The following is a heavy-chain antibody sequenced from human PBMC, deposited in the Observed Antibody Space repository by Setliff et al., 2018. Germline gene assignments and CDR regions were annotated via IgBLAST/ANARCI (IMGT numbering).Heavy chain of an antibody. CDR1: GGSISGSHYS. CDR2: TYYNGTA. D-gene: IGHD2-15*01. CDR3: ARGLRGGAAGPLQYYYYMDV. Sequence: SETLSLTCSVSGGSISGSHYSWVWMRQPPGKRLEWIGSTYYNGTAYYNPSLQSRVAISVDTSKNYFSLDVNSVTAADTAVYYCARGLRGGAAGPLQYYYYMDVWGKGTTVTVSS. J-gene: IGHJ6*03. V-gene: IGHV4-39*02.